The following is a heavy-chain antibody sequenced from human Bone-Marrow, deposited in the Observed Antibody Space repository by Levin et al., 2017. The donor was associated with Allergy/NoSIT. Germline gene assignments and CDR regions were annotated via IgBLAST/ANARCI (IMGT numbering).Heavy chain of an antibody. D-gene: IGHD2-15*01. Sequence: SCAASGFTFSSYGMHWVRQAPGKGLEWVAVISYDGSNKYYADSVKGRFTISRDNSKNTLYLQMNSLRAEDTAVYYCAKDAPPYCSGGSCYPGYWGQGTLVTVSS. CDR2: ISYDGSNK. CDR1: GFTFSSYG. V-gene: IGHV3-30*18. J-gene: IGHJ4*02. CDR3: AKDAPPYCSGGSCYPGY.